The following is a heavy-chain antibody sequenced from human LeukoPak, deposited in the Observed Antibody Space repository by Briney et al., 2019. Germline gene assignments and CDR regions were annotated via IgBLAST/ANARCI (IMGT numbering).Heavy chain of an antibody. J-gene: IGHJ5*02. Sequence: SETLSLTCTVSGGSISSYYWSWIRQPPGKGLEWIGYIYYSGSTNYNPSLKSRVTISVDTSKNQFSLKLSSVTAADTAVYYCARHGHYYDSKASNWFDPWGQGTLVTASS. CDR2: IYYSGST. CDR1: GGSISSYY. V-gene: IGHV4-59*08. CDR3: ARHGHYYDSKASNWFDP. D-gene: IGHD3-22*01.